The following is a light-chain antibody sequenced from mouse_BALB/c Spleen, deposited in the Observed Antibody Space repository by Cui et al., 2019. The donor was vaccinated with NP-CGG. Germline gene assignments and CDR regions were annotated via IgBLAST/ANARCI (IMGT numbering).Light chain of an antibody. CDR1: TGAVTTSNY. CDR3: ALWYSNHWV. Sequence: QAVVSQESALTTPRGETVTLNSRSITGAVTTSNYANWVQEKPDHLFTGLIGGTNNRAPGVPARFSGSLIGDKAALTITGAQTEDETIYFCALWYSNHWVFGGGTKLTVL. J-gene: IGLJ1*01. V-gene: IGLV1*01. CDR2: GTN.